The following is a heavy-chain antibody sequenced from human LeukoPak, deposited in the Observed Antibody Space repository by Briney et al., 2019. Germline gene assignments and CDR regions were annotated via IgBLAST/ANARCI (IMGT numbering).Heavy chain of an antibody. CDR2: IKQDGSEK. J-gene: IGHJ4*02. Sequence: GGSLRLSCAASGLTFSIYWMSWVRQAPGKGLEWVANIKQDGSEKYYVDSVKGRFTISRDNANDSLYLQMNSLRAEDTAVYYCARGGDYLDFWGQGTLVTVSS. V-gene: IGHV3-7*05. CDR1: GLTFSIYW. CDR3: ARGGDYLDF.